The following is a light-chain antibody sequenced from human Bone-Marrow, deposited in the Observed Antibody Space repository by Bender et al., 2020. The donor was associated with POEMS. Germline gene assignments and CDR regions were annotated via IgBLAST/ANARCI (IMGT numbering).Light chain of an antibody. V-gene: IGLV1-40*01. Sequence: QSVLTQPPSVSGAPGQRVTISCTGSSSNTGSGYDINWYQHLPGTAPKLLIYGYNNRPSGVPDRFSGSKSGNTASLTISGLQAEDESEFFCSSCTSNSSPNVFGTGTKVTVL. CDR2: GYN. CDR1: SSNTGSGYD. CDR3: SSCTSNSSPNV. J-gene: IGLJ1*01.